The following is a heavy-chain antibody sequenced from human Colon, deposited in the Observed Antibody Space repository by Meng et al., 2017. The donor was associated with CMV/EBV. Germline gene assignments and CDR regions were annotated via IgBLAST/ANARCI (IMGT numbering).Heavy chain of an antibody. D-gene: IGHD5-18*01. V-gene: IGHV3-53*01. CDR3: ARVGADTALAFDH. CDR1: GFPVSGNY. Sequence: GESLKISCAVSGFPVSGNYMAWVRQAPGRGLQWVSVLQTAGSTYYADAVKGRFIISRDNSKNTVYLQMNRVTAEDAAVYYCARVGADTALAFDHWGQGTLVIVSS. J-gene: IGHJ4*02. CDR2: LQTAGST.